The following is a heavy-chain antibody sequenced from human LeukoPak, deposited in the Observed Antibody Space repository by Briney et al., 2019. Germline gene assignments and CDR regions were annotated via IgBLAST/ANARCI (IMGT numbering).Heavy chain of an antibody. CDR1: GFTFSSYS. D-gene: IGHD3-22*01. CDR3: ARTQVLYYYDSSGYQEAFDI. J-gene: IGHJ3*02. CDR2: ISSSSSYI. V-gene: IGHV3-21*01. Sequence: KPGGSLRLSCAASGFTFSSYSMNWVRQAPGKGLEWVSSISSSSSYIYYADSVKGRFTISRDNAKNSLYLQMNSLRAEDTAVYYCARTQVLYYYDSSGYQEAFDIWGQGTMVTVSS.